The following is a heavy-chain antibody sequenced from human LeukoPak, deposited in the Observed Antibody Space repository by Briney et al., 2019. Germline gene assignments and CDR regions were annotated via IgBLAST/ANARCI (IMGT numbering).Heavy chain of an antibody. CDR2: IRYDGSNK. CDR1: GFTFSSYG. J-gene: IGHJ4*02. Sequence: GGSLRLSCAASGFTFSSYGMHWVRQAPGGGLEWVAFIRYDGSNKYYVDSVKGRFTISKDNSKNTLYLQMNSLRAEDTAVYYCAKDSGYTSSWYFGDYWGQGTLVTVSS. D-gene: IGHD6-13*01. CDR3: AKDSGYTSSWYFGDY. V-gene: IGHV3-30*02.